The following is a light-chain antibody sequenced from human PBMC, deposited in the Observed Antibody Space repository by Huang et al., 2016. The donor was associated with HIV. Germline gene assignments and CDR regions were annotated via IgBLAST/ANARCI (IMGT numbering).Light chain of an antibody. V-gene: IGKV3-15*01. CDR1: QSVSSN. Sequence: EIVMTQSPATLSVSPGDRATLSCRASQSVSSNLAWDQQKPGQTPRLLIYGASTRASGTSARFSGSGSGTEFTLTISTLQSEDFAVYYWQQYNNWPPWTFGQGTKVEFK. CDR3: QQYNNWPPWT. CDR2: GAS. J-gene: IGKJ1*01.